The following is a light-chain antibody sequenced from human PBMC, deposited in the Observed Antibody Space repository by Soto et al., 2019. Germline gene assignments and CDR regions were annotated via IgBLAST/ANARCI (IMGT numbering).Light chain of an antibody. Sequence: QSALTQPPSLSGTPWQSVTISCSGSSSNIEGNTVHWYQHLPGTAPKLLIYIDHNRPSGIPDRFSGSKSGTSASLAISGLQSEDEADYYCATWDDDLSAAVFGGGTQLTVL. CDR1: SSNIEGNT. V-gene: IGLV1-44*01. J-gene: IGLJ7*01. CDR3: ATWDDDLSAAV. CDR2: IDH.